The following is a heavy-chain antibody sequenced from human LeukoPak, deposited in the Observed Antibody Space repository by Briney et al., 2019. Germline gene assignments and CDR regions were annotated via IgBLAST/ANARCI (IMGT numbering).Heavy chain of an antibody. CDR3: ARQILYTAIDY. CDR2: IYYSGST. Sequence: PSETLSLTCTVSGGSISSSSYYWGWIRQPPGKGLEWIGSIYYSGSTYYNPSLKSRVTISVDTSKNQFSLKLSSVTAADTAVYYCARQILYTAIDYWGQGTLVTVS. D-gene: IGHD5-18*01. V-gene: IGHV4-39*01. J-gene: IGHJ4*02. CDR1: GGSISSSSYY.